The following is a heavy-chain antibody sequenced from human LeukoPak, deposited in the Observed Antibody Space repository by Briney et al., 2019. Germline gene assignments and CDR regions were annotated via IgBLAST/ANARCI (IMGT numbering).Heavy chain of an antibody. Sequence: PSETLSLTCTVSGDSVSSGNCYWGWIRLPPGKGLEWIGSTSYSGRTYYNPSLKSRVTTSVDTSKNQFSLKLSSVTAADTAVYYCARRRPNYGVDSWGQGTLVSVSS. V-gene: IGHV4-39*01. CDR3: ARRRPNYGVDS. D-gene: IGHD4-17*01. CDR1: GDSVSSGNCY. CDR2: TSYSGRT. J-gene: IGHJ5*01.